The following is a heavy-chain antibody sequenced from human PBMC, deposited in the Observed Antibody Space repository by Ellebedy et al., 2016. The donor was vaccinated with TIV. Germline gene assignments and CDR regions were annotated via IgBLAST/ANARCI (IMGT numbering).Heavy chain of an antibody. CDR3: ARDLEMVTAWGY. V-gene: IGHV3-53*01. Sequence: GESLKISCAASGFTVSRHYMSWVRQAPGKGLEWVSVIYSGGSTYHADSVKGRFTISRDISKNTLYLQMNSLRVEDTAIYYCARDLEMVTAWGYWGQGTLVTVSS. CDR2: IYSGGST. CDR1: GFTVSRHY. J-gene: IGHJ4*02. D-gene: IGHD5-24*01.